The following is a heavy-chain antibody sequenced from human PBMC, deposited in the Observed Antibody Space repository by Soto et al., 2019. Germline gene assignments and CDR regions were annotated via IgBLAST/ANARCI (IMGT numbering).Heavy chain of an antibody. V-gene: IGHV1-69*12. J-gene: IGHJ6*02. CDR3: AREGLVLVPTTVNSDYCSYAMDV. Sequence: QVQLVQSGAEVKKPGSSVKVSCKASGDTFSTYTITWMRQAPGQGLEWMGGIIPRSATSNYAQKFQGRVTISADDSTSTAYMEMSRLRSEDTAVYYCAREGLVLVPTTVNSDYCSYAMDVWGQGTTVTVSS. CDR2: IIPRSATS. CDR1: GDTFSTYT. D-gene: IGHD2-2*01.